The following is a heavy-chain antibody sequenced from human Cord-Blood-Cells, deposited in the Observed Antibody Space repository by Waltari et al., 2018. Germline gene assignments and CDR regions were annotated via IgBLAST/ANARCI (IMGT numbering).Heavy chain of an antibody. CDR2: IYTSGST. Sequence: QVQLQESGPGLVKPSETLSLTCTVSGGSISSYYWSWIRQPAGKGLEWIGRIYTSGSTNYNPSLKSLVTMSVDTSKNQCSLKLSSVTAADTAVYYCARDHGRKHYYDSSGYGGGYFDLWGRGTLVTVSS. CDR3: ARDHGRKHYYDSSGYGGGYFDL. CDR1: GGSISSYY. V-gene: IGHV4-4*07. D-gene: IGHD3-22*01. J-gene: IGHJ2*01.